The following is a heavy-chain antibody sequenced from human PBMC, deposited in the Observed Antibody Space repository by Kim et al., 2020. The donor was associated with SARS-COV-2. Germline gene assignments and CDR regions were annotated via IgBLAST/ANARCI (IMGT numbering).Heavy chain of an antibody. D-gene: IGHD6-13*01. Sequence: STYYADSVKGRFTISRDNSKNSLYLQMNSLRTEDTALYYCAKDWGGGAAAWGQGTLVTVSS. J-gene: IGHJ1*01. CDR2: ST. V-gene: IGHV3-43*01. CDR3: AKDWGGGAAA.